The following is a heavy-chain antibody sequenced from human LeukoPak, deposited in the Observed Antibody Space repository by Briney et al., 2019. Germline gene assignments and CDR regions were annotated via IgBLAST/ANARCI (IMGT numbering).Heavy chain of an antibody. CDR1: GYTFTSYG. CDR2: ISAYNGNT. Sequence: ASVKVSCKASGYTFTSYGISWVRQAPGQGPEWMGWISAYNGNTNYAQKLQGRVTMTTGTSTSTAYMELRSLRSDDTAVYYCASFPNAAAGPDYYYYGMDVWGQGTTVTVSS. CDR3: ASFPNAAAGPDYYYYGMDV. V-gene: IGHV1-18*01. J-gene: IGHJ6*02. D-gene: IGHD6-13*01.